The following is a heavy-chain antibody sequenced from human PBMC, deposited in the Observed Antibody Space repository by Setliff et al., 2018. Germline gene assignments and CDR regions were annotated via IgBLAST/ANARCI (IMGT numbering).Heavy chain of an antibody. CDR2: ISPYSGNT. CDR1: GFGFTTFG. D-gene: IGHD2-21*01. CDR3: TTSRAPRVVLAADFDL. V-gene: IGHV1-18*01. Sequence: ASVKVSCKTSGFGFTTFGFSWVRQAPGQGLEWLGSISPYSGNTNYPQWLQDRVTMTIDTSATTVYMELQSLRSDDTAVYFCTTSRAPRVVLAADFDLWGQGTLVTVSS. J-gene: IGHJ4*02.